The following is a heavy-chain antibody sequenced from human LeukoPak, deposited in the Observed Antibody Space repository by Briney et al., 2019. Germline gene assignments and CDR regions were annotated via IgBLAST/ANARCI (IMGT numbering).Heavy chain of an antibody. CDR3: ARDGRGIAAAGTLDY. CDR1: GFTFSSYE. CDR2: ISSSGSTI. V-gene: IGHV3-48*03. Sequence: GGSLRLSCAASGFTFSSYEMNWVRQAPGKGLEWVSYISSSGSTIYYADSVKGRFTISRDNAKNSLYLQMNTLRAQDTAVYYTARDGRGIAAAGTLDYSGQGTLVTVSS. J-gene: IGHJ4*02. D-gene: IGHD6-13*01.